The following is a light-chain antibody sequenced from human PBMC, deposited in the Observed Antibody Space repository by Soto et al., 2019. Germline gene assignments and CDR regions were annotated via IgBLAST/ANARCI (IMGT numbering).Light chain of an antibody. CDR1: SYNIGTNT. V-gene: IGLV1-44*01. CDR2: RNN. Sequence: QSVLTQPPSASGTPGQRVIISCSGSSYNIGTNTVNWYHQLPGTAPKLLIYRNNQRPSGVPDRFSASKSGTSASLAISGLQSEDEADYYCAVWEDSLNGPVFGGGTKVTVL. J-gene: IGLJ2*01. CDR3: AVWEDSLNGPV.